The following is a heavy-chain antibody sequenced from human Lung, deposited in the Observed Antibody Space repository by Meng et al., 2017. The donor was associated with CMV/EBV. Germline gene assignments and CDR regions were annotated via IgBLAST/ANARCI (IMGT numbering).Heavy chain of an antibody. D-gene: IGHD5-18*01. J-gene: IGHJ6*02. CDR3: ASGRRQLWKDTYYYYAMDV. CDR2: IKQDGSEK. V-gene: IGHV3-7*01. CDR1: GFTFSSYC. Sequence: GGSLRLXCAVSGFTFSSYCMSWVRQAPGKGLEWVANIKQDGSEKYYVDSLKSRFTISRDNAKNSLYLQMNSLRAEDTAVYYCASGRRQLWKDTYYYYAMDVWGQGXTVTVSS.